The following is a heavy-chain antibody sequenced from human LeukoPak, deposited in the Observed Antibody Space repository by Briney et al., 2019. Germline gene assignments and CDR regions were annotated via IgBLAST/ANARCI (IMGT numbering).Heavy chain of an antibody. CDR2: IKSKTDGGTT. CDR1: GFTFSNAW. D-gene: IGHD6-13*01. J-gene: IGHJ5*02. Sequence: GSLRLSCAASGFTFSNAWMSWVRQAPGKGLEWVGRIKSKTDGGTTDYAAPVKGRFTISRDDSKNTLYLQMNSLKTEDTAVYYCTRDLQSGYSSSWYGQYNWFDPWGQGTLVTVSS. CDR3: TRDLQSGYSSSWYGQYNWFDP. V-gene: IGHV3-15*01.